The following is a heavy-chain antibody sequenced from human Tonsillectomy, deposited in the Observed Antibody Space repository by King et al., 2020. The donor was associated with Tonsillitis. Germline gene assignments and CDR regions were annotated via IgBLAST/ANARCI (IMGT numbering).Heavy chain of an antibody. CDR3: ATGEQWMARTDY. V-gene: IGHV4-38-2*01. CDR2: IYHSGST. CDR1: GYSISSGYY. Sequence: QLQESGPGLVKPSETLSLTCAVSGYSISSGYYWGWIRQPPGKGLEWIGSIYHSGSTYYNPSLKSRVTISVDTSKNHFSLKLSSVTAADTAVYYCATGEQWMARTDYWGQGTLVTVS. D-gene: IGHD6-19*01. J-gene: IGHJ4*02.